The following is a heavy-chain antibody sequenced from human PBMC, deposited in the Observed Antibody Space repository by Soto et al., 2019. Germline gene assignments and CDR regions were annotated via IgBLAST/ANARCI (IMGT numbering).Heavy chain of an antibody. D-gene: IGHD2-2*01. CDR1: GFSFTDYS. CDR2: ISGSSSYI. CDR3: ARGGAYCSGTGCRDSYHYMDV. Sequence: EVQLVESGGGLVKPGGSLRLSCAASGFSFTDYSMNWVRQAPGKGLEWVASISGSSSYIYYADSLKGRFTVPRDNAARSVFLHMNSLGAEDTSGYYGARGGAYCSGTGCRDSYHYMDVWGKGTTVTVSS. J-gene: IGHJ6*03. V-gene: IGHV3-21*01.